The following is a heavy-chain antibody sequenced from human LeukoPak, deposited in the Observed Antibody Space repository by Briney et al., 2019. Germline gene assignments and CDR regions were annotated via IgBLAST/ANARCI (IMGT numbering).Heavy chain of an antibody. J-gene: IGHJ4*02. CDR1: GGSFSGYY. CDR2: INHSGST. Sequence: SETLSLTCAVYGGSFSGYYWNWIRQPPGKGLEWIGEINHSGSTNYNPSLKSRVTISVDTSKNQFSLELSSVTAADTAVYYCVTYYFDSSGPKKNYWGQGTLVTVSS. CDR3: VTYYFDSSGPKKNY. V-gene: IGHV4-34*01. D-gene: IGHD3-22*01.